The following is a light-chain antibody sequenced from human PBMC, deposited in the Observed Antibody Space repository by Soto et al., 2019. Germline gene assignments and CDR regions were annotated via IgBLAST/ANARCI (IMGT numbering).Light chain of an antibody. Sequence: ETVLTQSPDTLSFPPGERATLSCGASQSVSGSYLAWYQQKPGQAPRLLIYGASSRATGIPDRFSGGGSGTDFALTISSLDPEDFALYNYQQYNYSPWTYRQGTKVAIK. CDR1: QSVSGSY. CDR2: GAS. CDR3: QQYNYSPWT. J-gene: IGKJ1*01. V-gene: IGKV3-20*01.